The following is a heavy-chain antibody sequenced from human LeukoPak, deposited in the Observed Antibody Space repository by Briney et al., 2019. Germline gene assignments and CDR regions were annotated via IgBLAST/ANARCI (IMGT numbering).Heavy chain of an antibody. CDR2: INAGNGNT. CDR1: GYTFTSYA. V-gene: IGHV1-3*01. J-gene: IGHJ6*02. CDR3: ASSAAMVSYYYYYGMDV. Sequence: ASVKVSCKASGYTFTSYAMHWVRQAPGQRLEWMGWINAGNGNTKYSQKFQGRVTITRDTSASTAYMELSSLRSEDTAEYYCASSAAMVSYYYYYGMDVWGQGTTVTVSS. D-gene: IGHD5-18*01.